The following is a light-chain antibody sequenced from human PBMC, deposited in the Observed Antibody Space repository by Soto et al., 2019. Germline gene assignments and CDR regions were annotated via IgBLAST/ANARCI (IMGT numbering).Light chain of an antibody. CDR3: LTHNSYTQT. Sequence: DIQMTQSPSSLSASVGDRVTITCRASQGIRDALGWYQQKPGKAPKRLIYAASSLQSGVPSRFSGSGYGTECTLTIRSLQPADIATYYCLTHNSYTQTFGQGTKVAIK. V-gene: IGKV1-17*01. CDR1: QGIRDA. CDR2: AAS. J-gene: IGKJ1*01.